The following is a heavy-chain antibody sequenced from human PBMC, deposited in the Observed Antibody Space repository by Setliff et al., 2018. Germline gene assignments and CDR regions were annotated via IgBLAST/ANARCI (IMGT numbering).Heavy chain of an antibody. V-gene: IGHV1-18*01. D-gene: IGHD4-4*01. CDR2: ISAYNGNT. J-gene: IGHJ6*03. CDR1: GYTFSTYG. Sequence: GASVKVSCKDSGYTFSTYGISWVRQAPGQGLEWMGWISAYNGNTNYAQRFQGRVTMTTDTSTSTAYMELRSLRSDDTAVYYCARVPYPHRFPYSNYLGYYYYYYMDVWGKGTTVTVSS. CDR3: ARVPYPHRFPYSNYLGYYYYYYMDV.